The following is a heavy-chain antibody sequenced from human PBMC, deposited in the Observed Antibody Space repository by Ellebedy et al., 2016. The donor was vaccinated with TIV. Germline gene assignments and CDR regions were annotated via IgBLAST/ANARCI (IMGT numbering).Heavy chain of an antibody. V-gene: IGHV3-9*01. Sequence: SLKISXAASGFTFDDYAMHWVRQAPGKGLGWVSGISWNSGSIGYADSVMGRFTISRDNAKNSLYLQMNSLRAEDTAVYYCARDPPLYVAAAGTGRFDYWGQGTLVTVSS. CDR1: GFTFDDYA. J-gene: IGHJ4*02. D-gene: IGHD6-13*01. CDR2: ISWNSGSI. CDR3: ARDPPLYVAAAGTGRFDY.